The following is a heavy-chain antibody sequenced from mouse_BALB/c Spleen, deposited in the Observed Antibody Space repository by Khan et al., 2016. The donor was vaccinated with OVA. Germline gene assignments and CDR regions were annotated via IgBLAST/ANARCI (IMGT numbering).Heavy chain of an antibody. V-gene: IGHV3-8*02. Sequence: EVKLEVSGPSLVKPSQTLSLTCSVTGDSTTSGYWNWIRKFPGNKLEYMWHIIYTGSTYYNPSLKSRISITRHTSENQYYLQLNSVTDEDTATYYCARSTYRFAFVYWGQGTLVTVSA. D-gene: IGHD2-14*01. CDR3: ARSTYRFAFVY. J-gene: IGHJ3*01. CDR2: IIYTGST. CDR1: GDSTTSGY.